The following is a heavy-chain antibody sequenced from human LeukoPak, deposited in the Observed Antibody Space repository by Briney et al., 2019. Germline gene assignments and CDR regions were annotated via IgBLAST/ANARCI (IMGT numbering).Heavy chain of an antibody. Sequence: GGSLRPSCAAAGFTFTSYVMSWVRQAPGEGLEWVSAISGSGGSTYYADSVKGRFAITRDNSKYTLYLQMNSLRAEDSAVYYCAKGTPSGSYYGGQGTLVTVSS. V-gene: IGHV3-23*01. CDR2: ISGSGGST. CDR3: AKGTPSGSYY. J-gene: IGHJ4*02. CDR1: GFTFTSYV. D-gene: IGHD1-26*01.